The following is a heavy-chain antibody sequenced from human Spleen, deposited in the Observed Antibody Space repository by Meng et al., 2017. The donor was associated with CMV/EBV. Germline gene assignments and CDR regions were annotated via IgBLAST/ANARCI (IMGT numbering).Heavy chain of an antibody. CDR1: GFTFSSYS. CDR3: ARRRDWFDP. CDR2: ISSSGVTI. V-gene: IGHV3-48*04. Sequence: GGSLRLSCAASGFTFSSYSMNWVRQAPGKGLEWVSCISSSGVTISYADSVKGRFTISRDNAKNSVYLQMNSLRADDTAVYYCARRRDWFDPWGQGTLVTVSS. J-gene: IGHJ5*02.